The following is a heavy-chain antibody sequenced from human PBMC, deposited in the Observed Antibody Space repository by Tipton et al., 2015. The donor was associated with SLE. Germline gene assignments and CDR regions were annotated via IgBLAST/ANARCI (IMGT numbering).Heavy chain of an antibody. Sequence: SLRLSCAASGFTFSSYGMYWVRRAPGKGLEWVAVICYDGSNKYYADSVKGRFTISRDNSKNTLYLQMNSLRAEDTAVYYCASEFYYGSGSSYWGQGTLVTVSS. CDR2: ICYDGSNK. CDR3: ASEFYYGSGSSY. CDR1: GFTFSSYG. D-gene: IGHD3-10*01. J-gene: IGHJ4*02. V-gene: IGHV3-30*03.